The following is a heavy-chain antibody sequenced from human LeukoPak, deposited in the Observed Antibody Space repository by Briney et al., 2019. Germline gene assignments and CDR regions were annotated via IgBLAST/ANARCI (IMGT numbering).Heavy chain of an antibody. CDR3: AQARGSGSYPFGY. CDR1: GFTFSDYY. Sequence: EGSLRFSCAASGFTFSDYYMGWIRQAPGKGLEWVSYISSSSSYTNYADSVKGRFTISRDNAKNSLYLQMNSLRAEDTAVYYCAQARGSGSYPFGYWGQGTLVTVSS. J-gene: IGHJ4*02. CDR2: ISSSSSYT. V-gene: IGHV3-11*06. D-gene: IGHD3-10*01.